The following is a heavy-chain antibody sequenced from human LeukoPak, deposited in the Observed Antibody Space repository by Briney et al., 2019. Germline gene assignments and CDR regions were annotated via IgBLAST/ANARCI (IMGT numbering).Heavy chain of an antibody. V-gene: IGHV4-59*01. CDR2: VYYNDNT. D-gene: IGHD3-10*01. CDR1: GGSISTYY. J-gene: IGHJ6*02. CDR3: ARGFFEFLPKGYYYGMDV. Sequence: SETLSLTCTVSGGSISTYYWGWLRQPPGKGLQWIGYVYYNDNTKYNPSLWSRVTMSVDTSKNQFSLKMTSVTAADTAIHFCARGFFEFLPKGYYYGMDVWGLGTTVTVSS.